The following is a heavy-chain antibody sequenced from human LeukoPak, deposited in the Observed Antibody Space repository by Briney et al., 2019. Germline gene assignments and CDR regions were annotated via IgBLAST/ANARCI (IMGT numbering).Heavy chain of an antibody. CDR1: GGSISSYY. D-gene: IGHD4-17*01. J-gene: IGHJ3*02. CDR3: ARDQYGDYAFDI. V-gene: IGHV4-59*12. CDR2: IYYSGST. Sequence: SETLSLTCTVSGGSISSYYWSWIRQPPGKGLEWIGYIYYSGSTNYNPSLKSRVTMSVDTSKNQFSLKLSSVTAADTAVYYCARDQYGDYAFDIWGQGTMVTVSS.